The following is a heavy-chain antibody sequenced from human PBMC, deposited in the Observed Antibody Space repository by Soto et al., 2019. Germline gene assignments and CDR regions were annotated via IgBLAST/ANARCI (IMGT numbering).Heavy chain of an antibody. D-gene: IGHD3-10*01. CDR3: VRQRGNYFDF. J-gene: IGHJ4*02. Sequence: SETLSLTCSVSGDSINSRYWSWIRQPPGKGLEWIGYIDYVGSTNYAPSLQSRVTMSVDTSKNQVSLKLRYVTAADTAVYYCVRQRGNYFDFWGQGTLVTVAS. CDR2: IDYVGST. CDR1: GDSINSRY. V-gene: IGHV4-59*11.